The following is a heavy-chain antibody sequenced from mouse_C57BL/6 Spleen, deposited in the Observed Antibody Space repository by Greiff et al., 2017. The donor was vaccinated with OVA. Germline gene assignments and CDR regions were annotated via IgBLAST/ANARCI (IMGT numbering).Heavy chain of an antibody. CDR2: ISSGGSYT. V-gene: IGHV5-6*01. CDR1: GFTFSSYG. J-gene: IGHJ2*01. D-gene: IGHD3-2*02. CDR3: AREAQTTDFDY. Sequence: DVQLQESGGDLVKPGGSLKLSCAASGFTFSSYGMSWVRQTPDKRLEWVATISSGGSYTYYPDSVKGRFTISRDNAKNTLYLQMSSLKSEDTAMYYCAREAQTTDFDYWGQGTTLTVSS.